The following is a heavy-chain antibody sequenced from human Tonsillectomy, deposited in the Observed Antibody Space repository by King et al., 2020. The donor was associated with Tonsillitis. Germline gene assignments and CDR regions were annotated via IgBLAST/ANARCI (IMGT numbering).Heavy chain of an antibody. J-gene: IGHJ4*02. V-gene: IGHV3-20*04. CDR1: GFTFDDYG. CDR3: ARLWGSTGWLFPFDY. D-gene: IGHD6-19*01. Sequence: DVQLVESGGGVVRPGGSLRLSCAASGFTFDDYGMSWVRQAPGKGLEWVSGINWNGGSTGYADSVKGRFTISRDNAKSSLFLQMNSLRAEDTALYYCARLWGSTGWLFPFDYWGQGTLVTVSS. CDR2: INWNGGST.